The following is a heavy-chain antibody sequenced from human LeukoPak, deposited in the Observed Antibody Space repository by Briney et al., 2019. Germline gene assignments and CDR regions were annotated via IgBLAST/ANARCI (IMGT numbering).Heavy chain of an antibody. J-gene: IGHJ4*02. CDR3: AKDQNQYCGGDCYDYFDY. CDR1: GFTLSSYA. Sequence: GGSLRLSCAASGFTLSSYAMSWVRQAPGKGLEWVSAISDTGNTYHADSVKGRFTISRDSSKNTLFLQMNRLRLEDAAVYYCAKDQNQYCGGDCYDYFDYWGQGTLVTVSS. CDR2: ISDTGNT. D-gene: IGHD2-21*02. V-gene: IGHV3-23*01.